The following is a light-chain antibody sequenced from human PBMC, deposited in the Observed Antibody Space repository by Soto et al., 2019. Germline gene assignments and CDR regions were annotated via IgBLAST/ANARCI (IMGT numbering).Light chain of an antibody. CDR1: QNISRW. Sequence: DIQMTQSPSTLSSSVGDRFTITCRASQNISRWLAWYQQKPGKAPKLLIYDVSSLESGVPSRFSGSGSGTEFTLTISSLQPDDFATYYCQQCNTFWTFGQGTKVDIK. V-gene: IGKV1-5*01. CDR2: DVS. CDR3: QQCNTFWT. J-gene: IGKJ1*01.